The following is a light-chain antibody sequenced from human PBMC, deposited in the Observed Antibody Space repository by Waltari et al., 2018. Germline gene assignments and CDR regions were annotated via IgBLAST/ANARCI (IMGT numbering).Light chain of an antibody. Sequence: QSVLTQPPSASGTPGQTVTISCSGGNSNIGTNAVYWYQQLPGTAPKLLIYSNNQRPSGVPRRFSGSESGTSAALAISGLQSQDEADYYCAAWDASLNAPWVFGGGTKLTVL. CDR2: SNN. J-gene: IGLJ3*02. CDR1: NSNIGTNA. V-gene: IGLV1-44*01. CDR3: AAWDASLNAPWV.